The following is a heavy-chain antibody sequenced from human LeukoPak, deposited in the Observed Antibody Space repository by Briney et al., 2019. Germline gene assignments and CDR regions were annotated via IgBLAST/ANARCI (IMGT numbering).Heavy chain of an antibody. D-gene: IGHD1-1*01. CDR3: ERYLRDSGTYTFDH. CDR1: GVSISPYY. V-gene: IGHV4-59*01. CDR2: VYYSGST. J-gene: IGHJ4*02. Sequence: SETLSLTCTVSGVSISPYYWSWIRRSPGKGLEWMGYVYYSGSTNYNPSFKSRVTMSVDTSKNQFSLKLSSVTAADTAIYYCERYLRDSGTYTFDHWGQGILVTVSS.